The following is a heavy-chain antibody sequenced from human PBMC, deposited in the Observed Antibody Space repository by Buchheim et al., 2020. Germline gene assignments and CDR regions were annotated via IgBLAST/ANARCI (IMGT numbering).Heavy chain of an antibody. CDR2: NYHSGGT. Sequence: QVQLQESGPGLVKPSGTLSLTCAVSGGSISSSNWWGWVRQPPGKGLEWSGENYHSGGTNYNPSLKSQVTLSVDKTKNKFPLKLSSVTAADTAVYYCARRLHSSGYYYFDYWGQGTL. D-gene: IGHD3-22*01. V-gene: IGHV4-4*02. J-gene: IGHJ4*02. CDR1: GGSISSSNW. CDR3: ARRLHSSGYYYFDY.